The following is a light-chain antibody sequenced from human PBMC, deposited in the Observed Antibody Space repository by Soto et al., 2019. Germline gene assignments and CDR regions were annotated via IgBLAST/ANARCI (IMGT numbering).Light chain of an antibody. Sequence: QSVLTQPPSESGTPGQRVTISCSGSSSNIGSNYVSWYQQLPGTAPKLLIHRNTARPSGVPDRFSGSKSGTSASLAISGLRSEDEADYYCASWDDSLSGVVFGGGTKLTVL. CDR2: RNT. V-gene: IGLV1-47*01. CDR3: ASWDDSLSGVV. J-gene: IGLJ3*02. CDR1: SSNIGSNY.